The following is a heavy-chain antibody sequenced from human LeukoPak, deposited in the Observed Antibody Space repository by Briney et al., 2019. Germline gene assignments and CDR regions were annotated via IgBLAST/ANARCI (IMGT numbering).Heavy chain of an antibody. J-gene: IGHJ4*02. CDR2: INPNSGGT. CDR3: ARLFVAADYTFDY. CDR1: GYTFTGYY. V-gene: IGHV1-2*02. D-gene: IGHD2-15*01. Sequence: GASVKVSCKASGYTFTGYYMHWVRQAPGQGLEWMGWINPNSGGTNYAQKFQGRVTMTRDTSISTAYMELSRLRSDDTAVYYCARLFVAADYTFDYWGQGTLVTVSS.